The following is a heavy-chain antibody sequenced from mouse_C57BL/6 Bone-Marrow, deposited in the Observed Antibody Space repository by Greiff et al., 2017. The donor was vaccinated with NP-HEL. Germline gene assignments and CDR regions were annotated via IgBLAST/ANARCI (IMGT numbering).Heavy chain of an antibody. CDR3: ARGAY. Sequence: QVQLKQSGAELVKPGASVKISCKASGYEFSNYWMNWVKQRPGKGLEWIGQIYPGDGDTNYNGKFKDKATLTAHKSSSTAYMQLSRLTSEDSAVYFCARGAYWGRGTLVTVSA. J-gene: IGHJ3*01. V-gene: IGHV1-80*01. CDR2: IYPGDGDT. CDR1: GYEFSNYW.